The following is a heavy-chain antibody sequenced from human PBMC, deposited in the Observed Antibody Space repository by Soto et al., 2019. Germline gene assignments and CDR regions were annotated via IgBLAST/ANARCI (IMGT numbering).Heavy chain of an antibody. Sequence: SLGLSPAHAGVTFSRYAMHWVLKARGTGVEGVAVIWFDGSNKYYADSVKGRFNISRDNSKNTLYLQMNSLRAEDTAVYYCARGRDYDFWSGYYTKGYYYYGMDVWGQGTTVPVYS. CDR2: IWFDGSNK. V-gene: IGHV3-33*01. J-gene: IGHJ6*02. CDR3: ARGRDYDFWSGYYTKGYYYYGMDV. CDR1: GVTFSRYA. D-gene: IGHD3-3*01.